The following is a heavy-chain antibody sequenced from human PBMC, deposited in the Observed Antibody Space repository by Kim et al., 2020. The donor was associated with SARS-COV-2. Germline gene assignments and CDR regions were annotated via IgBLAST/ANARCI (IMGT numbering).Heavy chain of an antibody. Sequence: SETLSLTCAVSGGSISSSNWWSWVRQPPGKGLEWIGEIYHSGSTNYNPSLKSRVTISVDKSKNQFSLKLSSVTAADTAVYYCARKRLGDMVRGVIIKPPGYFDYWGQGTLVTVSS. D-gene: IGHD3-10*01. J-gene: IGHJ4*02. V-gene: IGHV4-4*02. CDR1: GGSISSSNW. CDR2: IYHSGST. CDR3: ARKRLGDMVRGVIIKPPGYFDY.